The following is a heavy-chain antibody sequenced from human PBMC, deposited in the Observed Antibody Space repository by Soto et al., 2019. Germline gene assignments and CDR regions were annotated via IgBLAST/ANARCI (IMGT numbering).Heavy chain of an antibody. D-gene: IGHD3-10*01. CDR2: ISGSGGST. CDR3: AKGGVVRGNFDS. J-gene: IGHJ4*02. V-gene: IGHV3-23*01. CDR1: GFTFSSYA. Sequence: EVQLLESGGGLVQPGGSLRLSCAASGFTFSSYAMSWVRQAPGKGLEWVSAISGSGGSTYYADSVKGRFTISRDNSKNPLYLQMNSLRADDTAVYYCAKGGVVRGNFDSWGQGTLVTVSS.